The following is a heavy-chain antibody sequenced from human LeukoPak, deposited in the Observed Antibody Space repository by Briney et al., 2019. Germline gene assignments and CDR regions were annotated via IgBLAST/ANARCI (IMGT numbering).Heavy chain of an antibody. CDR2: IYYSGTT. Sequence: PSETLSLTCTVSGGSISSHYWSWVRQPTGKGREWSGYIYYSGTTHYNPSLKSRVTLSLDTSKTQFSLRLSSVTAADTAVYYCARSDYGGNFDYWGQGALVTVSS. J-gene: IGHJ4*02. CDR1: GGSISSHY. V-gene: IGHV4-59*11. CDR3: ARSDYGGNFDY. D-gene: IGHD4-23*01.